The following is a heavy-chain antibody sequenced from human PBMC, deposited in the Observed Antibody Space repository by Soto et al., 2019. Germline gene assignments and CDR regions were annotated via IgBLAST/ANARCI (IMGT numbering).Heavy chain of an antibody. CDR3: ARDVPHSWFDS. CDR2: INRDANDI. CDR1: RGAFGDYW. D-gene: IGHD3-10*02. V-gene: IGHV3-74*01. J-gene: IGHJ5*01. Sequence: EVQLVESGGGLVQPGGSLRLSCEASRGAFGDYWMHWVRQAPGKGLVWVSRINRDANDIIYADSVKGRFTASRDNAKNMLFLQMNSLRVEDTAVYYCARDVPHSWFDSWGQGTVVTVSS.